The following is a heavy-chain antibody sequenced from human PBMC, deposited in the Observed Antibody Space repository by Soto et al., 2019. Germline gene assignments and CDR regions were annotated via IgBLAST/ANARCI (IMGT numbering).Heavy chain of an antibody. Sequence: GGSLRLSCAASGFTFSSYDMHWVRQATGKGLEWVSAIGTAGDTYYPGSVKGRFTTSRENAKNSLYLQMNSLRAEDTAVYYCARDRSYGDSYYYYGMDVWGQGTTVTVSS. CDR3: ARDRSYGDSYYYYGMDV. D-gene: IGHD4-17*01. CDR2: IGTAGDT. V-gene: IGHV3-13*01. J-gene: IGHJ6*02. CDR1: GFTFSSYD.